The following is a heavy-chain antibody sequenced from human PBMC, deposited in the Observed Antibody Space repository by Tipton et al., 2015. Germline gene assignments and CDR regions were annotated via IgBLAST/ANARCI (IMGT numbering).Heavy chain of an antibody. D-gene: IGHD2-15*01. V-gene: IGHV3-33*08. CDR1: GFDFSIYG. CDR3: ARLVGVGSYYFDY. J-gene: IGHJ4*02. Sequence: SLRLSCAASGFDFSIYGMHWVRQAPGKGLEWVAVIWYDESHKFYADSVEGRFTISRDNSKNTVYLQMNSLRAEDTAAYYCARLVGVGSYYFDYWGQGTLVTVSS. CDR2: IWYDESHK.